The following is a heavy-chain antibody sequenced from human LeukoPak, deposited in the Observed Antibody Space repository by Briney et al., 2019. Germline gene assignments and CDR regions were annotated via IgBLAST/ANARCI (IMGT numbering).Heavy chain of an antibody. D-gene: IGHD3-3*01. CDR3: ASPLRFLEWLDDAFDI. V-gene: IGHV1-69*13. CDR1: GGTFSSYA. J-gene: IGHJ3*02. CDR2: IIPIFATA. Sequence: SVKVSCKASGGTFSSYAISWVRQAPGQGLEWMGGIIPIFATANYAQKFQGRVTNPADESTSTAYMELSSLRSEDTAVYYCASPLRFLEWLDDAFDIWGQGTMVTVSS.